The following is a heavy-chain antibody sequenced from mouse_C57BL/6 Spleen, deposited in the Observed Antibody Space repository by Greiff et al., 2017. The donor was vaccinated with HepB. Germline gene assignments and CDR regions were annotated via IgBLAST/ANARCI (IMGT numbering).Heavy chain of an antibody. V-gene: IGHV1-81*01. J-gene: IGHJ3*01. Sequence: QVQLQQSGAELARPGASVKLSCKASGYTFTSYGISWVKQSTGQGLEWIGEIYPRSGNTYYNEKFKGKATLTADKSSSTAYMELRSLTSEDSAVYFCARGKELGQGPRFAYWGQGTLVTVSA. D-gene: IGHD4-1*01. CDR3: ARGKELGQGPRFAY. CDR2: IYPRSGNT. CDR1: GYTFTSYG.